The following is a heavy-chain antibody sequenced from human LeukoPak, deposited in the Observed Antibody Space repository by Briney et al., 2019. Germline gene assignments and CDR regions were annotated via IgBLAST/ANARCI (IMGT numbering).Heavy chain of an antibody. V-gene: IGHV3-53*01. J-gene: IGHJ4*02. CDR1: GFTVSTRF. D-gene: IGHD6-19*01. Sequence: PGGSLRLSCAASGFTVSTRFMTWVRQAPGKGLEWVSVIYSGGSTYYADSVKGRFTISRDNSKNTLYLQMNSLRAEDTAVYYCARIDREQWPYSDYWGQGTLVTVSS. CDR3: ARIDREQWPYSDY. CDR2: IYSGGST.